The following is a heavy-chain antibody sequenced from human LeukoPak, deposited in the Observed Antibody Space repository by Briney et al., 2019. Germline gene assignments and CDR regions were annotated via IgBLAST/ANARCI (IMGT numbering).Heavy chain of an antibody. V-gene: IGHV4-39*07. D-gene: IGHD3-16*01. CDR2: IYYSGST. CDR3: TRDIAGGARN. J-gene: IGHJ4*02. Sequence: SETLSLTCTVSGGSISSSSYYWGWIRQPPGKGLEWIGSIYYSGSTYYNPSLKSRVTISLDTSKNQLSLKLSSVTAADTAVYYCTRDIAGGARNWGQGTLVTVST. CDR1: GGSISSSSYY.